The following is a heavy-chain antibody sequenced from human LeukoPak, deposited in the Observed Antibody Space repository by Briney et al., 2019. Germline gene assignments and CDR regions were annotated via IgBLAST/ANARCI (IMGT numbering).Heavy chain of an antibody. CDR2: MSPNSGNT. Sequence: GASVTVSCTASGYTFISYDINWVRQATGQGLEWMGWMSPNSGNTGYAQKLQGRVTMTTDTSTSTAYMELRSLRSDDTAVYYCAREKLWFGEQDAFDIWGQGTMVTVSS. D-gene: IGHD3-10*01. CDR3: AREKLWFGEQDAFDI. J-gene: IGHJ3*02. CDR1: GYTFISYD. V-gene: IGHV1-8*01.